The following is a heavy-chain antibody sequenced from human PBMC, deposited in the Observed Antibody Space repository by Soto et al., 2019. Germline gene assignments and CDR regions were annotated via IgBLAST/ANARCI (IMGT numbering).Heavy chain of an antibody. D-gene: IGHD1-26*01. V-gene: IGHV3-53*01. CDR1: GFTVGSTY. CDR3: ARARTYFDAFDF. Sequence: GGSLRLSCVASGFTVGSTYMSWVRQAPGKGLEWVSSIQTGGGTFYVGSLKGRFVISRDESNNTLFLQMNNLRAEDTAVYYCARARTYFDAFDFWGQGTMVTVSS. J-gene: IGHJ3*01. CDR2: IQTGGGT.